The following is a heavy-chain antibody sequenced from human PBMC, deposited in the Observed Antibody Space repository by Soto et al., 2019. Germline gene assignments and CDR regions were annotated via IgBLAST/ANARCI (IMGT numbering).Heavy chain of an antibody. CDR2: IYYSGST. J-gene: IGHJ6*02. CDR3: ARGGLGYCSGGSCYSAELSRYYYGMDV. V-gene: IGHV4-31*03. CDR1: GGSISSGGYY. D-gene: IGHD2-15*01. Sequence: QVQLQESGPGLVKPSQTLSLTCTVSGGSISSGGYYWSWIRQHPGKGPEWIGYIYYSGSTYYNPSLKGRVTISVDTSKNQFSLKLSSVTAADTAVYYCARGGLGYCSGGSCYSAELSRYYYGMDVWGQGTTVTVSS.